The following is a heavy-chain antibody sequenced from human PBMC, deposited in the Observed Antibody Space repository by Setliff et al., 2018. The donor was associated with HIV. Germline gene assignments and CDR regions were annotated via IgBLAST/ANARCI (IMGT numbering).Heavy chain of an antibody. Sequence: SETLSLTCAVYGGSFSAYHWSWIRQTPGKGLEWVGEINHSGSTAYNLALESRVSMSIDTSKNQFSLKLTSVTAADTAIYYCARGRDYTGSWFRPFYLDFWGHGNLVTVS. CDR1: GGSFSAYH. D-gene: IGHD3-3*01. CDR3: ARGRDYTGSWFRPFYLDF. J-gene: IGHJ4*01. V-gene: IGHV4-34*01. CDR2: INHSGST.